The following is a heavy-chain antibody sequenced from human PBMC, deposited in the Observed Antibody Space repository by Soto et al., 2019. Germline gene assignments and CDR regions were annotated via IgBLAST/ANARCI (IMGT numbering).Heavy chain of an antibody. CDR1: GGSISSGDYY. CDR2: IYYSGST. Sequence: QVQLQESGPGLVKPSQTLSLTCTVSGGSISSGDYYWSWIRQPPGKGLEWIGYIYYSGSTYYNPSLKSRVTISVDTSKIQFSLKLSSVTAADTAVYYCAREVRYCSSTSCRFDPWGQGTLVTVSS. J-gene: IGHJ5*02. V-gene: IGHV4-30-4*01. D-gene: IGHD2-2*01. CDR3: AREVRYCSSTSCRFDP.